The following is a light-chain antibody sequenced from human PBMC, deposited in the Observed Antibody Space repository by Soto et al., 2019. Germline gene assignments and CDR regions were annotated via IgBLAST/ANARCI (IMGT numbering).Light chain of an antibody. CDR2: AAS. Sequence: DIQMTQSPSTLSTSVGDGVISTFRASQTISRWLAWYQQKPGKAPKLLIYAASSLQTGVPSRFSGSGSGTDFSLTISSLQPEDFATYYCQQSYSTPPWTFGQGTKVDIK. V-gene: IGKV1-39*01. CDR1: QTISRW. CDR3: QQSYSTPPWT. J-gene: IGKJ1*01.